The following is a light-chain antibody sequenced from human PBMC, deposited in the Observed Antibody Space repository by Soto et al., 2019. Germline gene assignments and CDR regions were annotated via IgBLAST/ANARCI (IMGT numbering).Light chain of an antibody. CDR3: QQYNRWRT. V-gene: IGKV3-15*01. Sequence: IVMTQSPVTLSVSPGERVTLSCRASQSISSDLAWYQHKPGQAPRLLIYGASTRATNIPARFSGSGSGTEFTLTISSRQSEDFAVYYCQQYNRWRTFGQGARVEVK. CDR2: GAS. J-gene: IGKJ1*01. CDR1: QSISSD.